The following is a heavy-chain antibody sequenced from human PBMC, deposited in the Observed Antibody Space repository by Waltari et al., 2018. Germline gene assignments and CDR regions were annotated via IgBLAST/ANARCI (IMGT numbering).Heavy chain of an antibody. D-gene: IGHD5-12*01. J-gene: IGHJ4*02. V-gene: IGHV1-18*01. CDR3: ATLGGRYNGAYSEY. CDR1: DATFSNYG. CDR2: TSACNGDS. Sequence: QLVQSETEVKRPGTSVKLSCKASDATFSNYGISWVRQAPGQGLEWMGYTSACNGDSNSEKKFQGRVARTTDTSTRTAYMEVWGLTSDDTAVYYCATLGGRYNGAYSEYWGQGTLVTVSS.